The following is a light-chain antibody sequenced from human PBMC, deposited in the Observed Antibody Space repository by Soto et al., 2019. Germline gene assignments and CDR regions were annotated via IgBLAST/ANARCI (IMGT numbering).Light chain of an antibody. CDR1: QRVSTNY. V-gene: IGKV3-20*01. J-gene: IGKJ1*01. Sequence: PGVRATLSCRASQRVSTNYLAWYQRKPGQAPRLLIYGASSRATDIPNRFSGSGSGTDFTLTITRLKAEDFAVYYCQQYGSSPPTFGQGTKVEIK. CDR2: GAS. CDR3: QQYGSSPPT.